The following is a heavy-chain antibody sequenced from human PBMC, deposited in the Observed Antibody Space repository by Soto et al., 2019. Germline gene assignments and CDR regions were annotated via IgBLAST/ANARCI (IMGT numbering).Heavy chain of an antibody. V-gene: IGHV5-51*01. CDR1: GYSFSNYW. Sequence: LGESLKISCNASGYSFSNYWIGWVRQMPWKGLERMGIIYPGDSDTRYSPSFQGQVTISADKSIRTAYLQWSSLKASDAAMYYCATRGYHSSGYFDYWGQGTPVTVSS. J-gene: IGHJ4*02. CDR2: IYPGDSDT. D-gene: IGHD3-22*01. CDR3: ATRGYHSSGYFDY.